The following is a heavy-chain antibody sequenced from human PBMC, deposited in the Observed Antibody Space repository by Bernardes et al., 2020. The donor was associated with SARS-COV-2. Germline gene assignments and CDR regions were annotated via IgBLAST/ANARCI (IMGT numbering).Heavy chain of an antibody. J-gene: IGHJ5*02. CDR3: ARYYGSGIGGWFDP. CDR1: GGSISSSNW. CDR2: IYHSGST. V-gene: IGHV4-4*02. D-gene: IGHD3-10*01. Sequence: SETLSLTRAVSGGSISSSNWWSWVRQPPGKGLEWIGEIYHSGSTNYNPSLKSRVTISVDKSKNQFSLKLSSVTAADTAVYYCARYYGSGIGGWFDPWGQGTLVTVSS.